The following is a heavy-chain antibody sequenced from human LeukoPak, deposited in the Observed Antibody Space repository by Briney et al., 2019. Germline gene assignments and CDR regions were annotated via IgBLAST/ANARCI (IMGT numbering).Heavy chain of an antibody. CDR2: IYTNGRT. D-gene: IGHD4-17*01. CDR1: GVSMSGYY. J-gene: IGHJ5*02. V-gene: IGHV4-4*07. Sequence: SETLSLTCTVSGVSMSGYYWSWIRQPAGRGPEWIGRIYTNGRTHYNPSLNSRVTISVDKSNHQFSLKLYSMTAADTAVYYCAREDYGNGFNWFDPCGQGTLVTVSS. CDR3: AREDYGNGFNWFDP.